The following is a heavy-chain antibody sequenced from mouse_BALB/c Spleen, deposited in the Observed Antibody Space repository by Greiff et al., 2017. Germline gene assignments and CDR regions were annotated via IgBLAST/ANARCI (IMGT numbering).Heavy chain of an antibody. CDR3: ARHGGLRRDAMDY. J-gene: IGHJ4*01. V-gene: IGHV5-12-1*01. CDR2: ISSGGGST. Sequence: EVKLVESGGGLVKPGGSLKLSCAASGFAFSSNDMSWVRQTPEKRLEWVAYISSGGGSTYYPDTVKGRFTISRDNAKNTLYLQMSSLKSEDTAMYYCARHGGLRRDAMDYWGQGTSVTVSS. CDR1: GFAFSSND. D-gene: IGHD2-2*01.